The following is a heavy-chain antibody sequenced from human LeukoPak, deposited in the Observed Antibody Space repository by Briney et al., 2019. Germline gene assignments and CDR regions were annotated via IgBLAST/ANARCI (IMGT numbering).Heavy chain of an antibody. D-gene: IGHD5-12*01. V-gene: IGHV3-30*02. J-gene: IGHJ6*03. CDR1: GFTFSGYS. Sequence: GGSLRLSCAASGFTFSGYSMNWVRQAPGKGLEWVAFIRYDGSNKYYADSVKGRFTVSRDNSKNTLYLQMKSLRAEDTAVYYCAKGGGYEAQYYYYYLDVWGKGTTVTISS. CDR2: IRYDGSNK. CDR3: AKGGGYEAQYYYYYLDV.